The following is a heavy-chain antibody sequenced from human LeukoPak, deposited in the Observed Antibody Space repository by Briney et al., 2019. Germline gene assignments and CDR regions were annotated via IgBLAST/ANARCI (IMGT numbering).Heavy chain of an antibody. Sequence: GGSLRLSCAASGNYWMHWVRQVPGKGLVWVSHINSDGSWTSYADSVKGRFTISKDNAKNTVYLQMNSLRAEDTAVCYCVSFYETYWGRGTLVTVSS. V-gene: IGHV3-74*01. J-gene: IGHJ4*02. CDR3: VSFYETY. D-gene: IGHD2/OR15-2a*01. CDR1: GNYW. CDR2: INSDGSWT.